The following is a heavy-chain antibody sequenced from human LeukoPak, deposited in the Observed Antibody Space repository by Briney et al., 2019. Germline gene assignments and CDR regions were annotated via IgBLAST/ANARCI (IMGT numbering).Heavy chain of an antibody. V-gene: IGHV3-74*01. CDR1: EFTFSSYW. CDR2: IKGDGSST. J-gene: IGHJ4*02. D-gene: IGHD2-21*01. Sequence: PGGSLRLSCAASEFTFSSYWMHWVRQAPGKGLVWVSRIKGDGSSTTYADSVKGRFTISRDNAKNTLYLQMNSLTAEDTAVYYCARGAYCGGDCPLPNSLYWGRGTLVTVS. CDR3: ARGAYCGGDCPLPNSLY.